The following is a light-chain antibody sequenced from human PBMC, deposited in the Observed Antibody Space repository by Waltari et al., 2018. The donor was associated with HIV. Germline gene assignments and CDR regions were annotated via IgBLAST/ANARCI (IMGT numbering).Light chain of an antibody. CDR2: KDT. CDR1: ALPTQY. Sequence: SYELTQPPSVSVSPGQTARITCPGDALPTQYAYWYQQRPGQAPALVIYKDTERPSGIPERFSGSSSGTTATLTIIGVQAQDEADYHCQSADSNASLWVFGGGTKLTVL. J-gene: IGLJ3*02. V-gene: IGLV3-25*03. CDR3: QSADSNASLWV.